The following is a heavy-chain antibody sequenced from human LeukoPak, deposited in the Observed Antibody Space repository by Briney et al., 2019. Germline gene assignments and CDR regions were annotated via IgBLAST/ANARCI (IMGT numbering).Heavy chain of an antibody. J-gene: IGHJ6*03. V-gene: IGHV4-59*01. CDR3: ARGRRDKAMIIYYYYYYMDV. Sequence: PSETLSLTCTVSGGSISSYYWSWIRQPPGKGLEWIGYIYYSGSTNYNPSLKSRVTISVDTSKNQFSLKLSSVTAADTAVYYCARGRRDKAMIIYYYYYYMDVWGKGTTVTISS. CDR2: IYYSGST. CDR1: GGSISSYY. D-gene: IGHD5-18*01.